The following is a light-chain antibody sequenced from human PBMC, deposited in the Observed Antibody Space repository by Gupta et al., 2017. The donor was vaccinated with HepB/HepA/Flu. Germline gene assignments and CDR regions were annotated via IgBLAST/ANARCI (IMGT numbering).Light chain of an antibody. CDR1: KLGDKY. J-gene: IGLJ2*01. V-gene: IGLV3-1*01. CDR2: QDS. CDR3: QAWDSSVV. Sequence: SYELTQPPSVSVSPGQTASITCSGDKLGDKYACWYQQKPGQSPVLFIYQDSKRPSGIPERFSGSKYGNTATLTISGTQAMDEADYYCQAWDSSVVFGGGTKLTVL.